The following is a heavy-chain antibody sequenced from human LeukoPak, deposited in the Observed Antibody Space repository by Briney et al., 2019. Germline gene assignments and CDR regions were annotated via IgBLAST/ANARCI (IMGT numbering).Heavy chain of an antibody. Sequence: SETLSLTCAVSGGSVSSSTYYWGWIRQPPGKGLEWIGNIYYTGSSYYNPSLKSRVTMSVDTSKNQFSLKMNSVTAADTAAYYXARLSKGXXFDYIFDFWGQGTLLTVSS. CDR3: ARLSKGXXFDYIFDF. D-gene: IGHD3-9*01. V-gene: IGHV4-39*01. CDR1: GGSVSSSTYY. J-gene: IGHJ4*02. CDR2: IYYTGSS.